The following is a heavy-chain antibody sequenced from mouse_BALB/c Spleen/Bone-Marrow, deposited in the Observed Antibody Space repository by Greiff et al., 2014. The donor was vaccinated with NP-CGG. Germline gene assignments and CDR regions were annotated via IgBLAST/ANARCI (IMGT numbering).Heavy chain of an antibody. CDR2: IDPATGNT. D-gene: IGHD2-1*01. J-gene: IGHJ4*01. V-gene: IGHV14-3*02. CDR1: GFSIQDTY. Sequence: VTLKESGADLVKPGASVKLSCTASGFSIQDTYMHWVKQRPEQGLEWIGRIDPATGNTKYDPKFQGKATITADTSSDTAYLQLSSLISEETADYYCAHYGNSVEYAMNYWGQGTSVAVSS. CDR3: AHYGNSVEYAMNY.